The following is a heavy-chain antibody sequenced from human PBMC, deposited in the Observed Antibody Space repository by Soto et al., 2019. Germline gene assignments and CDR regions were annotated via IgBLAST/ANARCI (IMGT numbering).Heavy chain of an antibody. J-gene: IGHJ4*02. CDR2: INPSGGST. Sequence: QVQLVQSGAEVKKPGASVKVSCKASGYTFTSYYMHWVRQAPGQGLEWMGIINPSGGSTSYAQKFQGRVTMTRDTSTSTVYLELSSLRSEDTAVYYCARDPVSTYCSGGSCYPLWGQGTLVTVSS. CDR1: GYTFTSYY. D-gene: IGHD2-15*01. V-gene: IGHV1-46*01. CDR3: ARDPVSTYCSGGSCYPL.